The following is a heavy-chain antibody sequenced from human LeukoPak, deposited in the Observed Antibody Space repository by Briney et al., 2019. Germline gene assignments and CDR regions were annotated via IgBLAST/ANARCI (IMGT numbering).Heavy chain of an antibody. D-gene: IGHD3-10*01. Sequence: ASVTVSCKASGYTFSGYSMHWVRQAPGQGPEWMGMINPSSGSATYAQKFQGSVTMTRDTSTTTLYMELSSLRSEDTAVYYCARDWAHGSFDYWGQGTPVIVSS. J-gene: IGHJ4*02. V-gene: IGHV1-46*01. CDR1: GYTFSGYS. CDR3: ARDWAHGSFDY. CDR2: INPSSGSA.